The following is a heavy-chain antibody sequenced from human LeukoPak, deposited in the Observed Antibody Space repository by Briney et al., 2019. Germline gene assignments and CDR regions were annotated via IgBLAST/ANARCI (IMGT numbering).Heavy chain of an antibody. Sequence: ASVKVSCKASGYIFTSYGLTWVRQAPGQGLEWMGWINTDTGDTEYAQRFQGRVVMTIDTSTSTACMDLRSLTSGDTAVYYCARDLGEGARRDLDYWGQGTLVTVSS. CDR3: ARDLGEGARRDLDY. J-gene: IGHJ4*02. D-gene: IGHD1-26*01. V-gene: IGHV1-18*01. CDR1: GYIFTSYG. CDR2: INTDTGDT.